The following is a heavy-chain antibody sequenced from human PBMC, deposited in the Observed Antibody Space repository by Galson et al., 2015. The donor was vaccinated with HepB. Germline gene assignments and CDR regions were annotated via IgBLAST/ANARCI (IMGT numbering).Heavy chain of an antibody. CDR3: ALNLLTGYFPQMDLHNY. V-gene: IGHV1-8*01. CDR1: GYTFSNYE. D-gene: IGHD3-9*01. Sequence: SVKVSCKASGYTFSNYEIYWVRQAPGQGLEWLGWMNPNSGSTDYARRFQGRLMMTRDISMSTAYLELSSLRPEDTAVYFCALNLLTGYFPQMDLHNYWGQGTLVTVSS. CDR2: MNPNSGST. J-gene: IGHJ4*02.